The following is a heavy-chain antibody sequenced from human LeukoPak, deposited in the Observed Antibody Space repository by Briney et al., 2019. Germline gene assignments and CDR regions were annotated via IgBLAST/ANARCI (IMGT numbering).Heavy chain of an antibody. V-gene: IGHV2-70*11. CDR1: GFSLSTSGMC. J-gene: IGHJ5*02. D-gene: IGHD6-13*01. CDR2: IDWDDDK. Sequence: SGPTLVNPTQTLTLTCSFSGFSLSTSGMCVSWIRQPLGKALEWLARIDWDDDKYYSTSLKTRLTISKDTSKNQVVLTMTNMDPVDTATYYCARTHPYSSSWYPWLDPWGQGTLVTVSS. CDR3: ARTHPYSSSWYPWLDP.